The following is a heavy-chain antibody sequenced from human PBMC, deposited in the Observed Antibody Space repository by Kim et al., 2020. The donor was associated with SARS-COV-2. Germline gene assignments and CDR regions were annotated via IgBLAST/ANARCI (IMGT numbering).Heavy chain of an antibody. Sequence: SETLSLTCAVYGGSFSGYYWSWIRQPPGKGLEWIAEINHSGSTNYNPSLKSRVTISVDTSKNQFSLKLSSVPAADTAVYYCARGHWALWYFDLWGRGTLVTVSS. D-gene: IGHD3-16*01. J-gene: IGHJ2*01. CDR2: INHSGST. CDR3: ARGHWALWYFDL. V-gene: IGHV4-34*01. CDR1: GGSFSGYY.